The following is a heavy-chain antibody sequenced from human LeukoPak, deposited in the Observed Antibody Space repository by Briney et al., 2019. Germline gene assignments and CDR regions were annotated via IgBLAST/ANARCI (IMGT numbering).Heavy chain of an antibody. J-gene: IGHJ4*02. CDR3: ARDQMVRGVKGIDY. V-gene: IGHV3-48*03. CDR1: GFTFSSYE. Sequence: GGSLRLSCAASGFTFSSYEMNWVRQAPGKGLEWVSYISSSGSTIYYADSVKGRFTISRDNAKNSLYLQMNSLRAEDTAVYYCARDQMVRGVKGIDYWGQGTLVTVSS. D-gene: IGHD3-10*01. CDR2: ISSSGSTI.